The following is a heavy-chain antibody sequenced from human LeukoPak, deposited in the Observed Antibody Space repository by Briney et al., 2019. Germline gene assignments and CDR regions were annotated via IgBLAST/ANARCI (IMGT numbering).Heavy chain of an antibody. D-gene: IGHD5-18*01. Sequence: VASVKVSCKASGYTFTSYDINWVRQATGQGLEWMGWMNPNSGNTGYAQKFQGRVTITRNTSISTAYMELSSLRSEDTAVYYCARDMDTGPDLFDYWGQGTLVTVSS. V-gene: IGHV1-8*03. J-gene: IGHJ4*02. CDR2: MNPNSGNT. CDR3: ARDMDTGPDLFDY. CDR1: GYTFTSYD.